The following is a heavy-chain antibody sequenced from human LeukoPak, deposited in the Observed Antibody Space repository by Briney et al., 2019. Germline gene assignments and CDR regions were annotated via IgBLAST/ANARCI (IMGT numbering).Heavy chain of an antibody. V-gene: IGHV4-61*02. D-gene: IGHD3-22*01. CDR3: ARETYYYDSSGYSNPDY. J-gene: IGHJ4*02. Sequence: PSETLSLTCTVSGGSISSGSCYWSWIRQPAGKGLEWIGRIYTSGSTNYNPSLKSRVTISVDTSKNQFSLKLSSVTAADTAVYYCARETYYYDSSGYSNPDYWGQGTLVTVSS. CDR2: IYTSGST. CDR1: GGSISSGSCY.